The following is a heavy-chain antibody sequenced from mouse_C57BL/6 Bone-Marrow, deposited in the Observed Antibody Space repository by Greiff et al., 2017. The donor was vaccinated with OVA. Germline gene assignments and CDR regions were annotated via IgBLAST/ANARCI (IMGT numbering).Heavy chain of an antibody. V-gene: IGHV1-55*01. D-gene: IGHD1-1*01. CDR3: EREDYSYWYFDV. CDR2: IYPGSGST. CDR1: GYTFTSYW. J-gene: IGHJ1*03. Sequence: QVQLQQPGAELVKPGASVKMSCKASGYTFTSYWITWVKQRPGQGLEWIGDIYPGSGSTNYNEKFKNKATLTVDTSSSTAYMHLSSLTSENSAVNYSEREDYSYWYFDVWGTGTTVTVSS.